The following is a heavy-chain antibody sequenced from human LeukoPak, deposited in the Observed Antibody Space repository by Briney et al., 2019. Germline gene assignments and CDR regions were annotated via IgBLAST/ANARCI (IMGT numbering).Heavy chain of an antibody. CDR1: GYSFTSYD. CDR3: TRGGEILTHYKHIDY. J-gene: IGHJ4*02. V-gene: IGHV1-8*01. Sequence: ASVKVSCKASGYSFTSYDINWVRQATGQGLEWMGYMNPNTGNTGVTQKFQGRVTMTRDTSINTAYMELTSLRSEDTAVYFCTRGGEILTHYKHIDYWGQGTLVTVSS. CDR2: MNPNTGNT. D-gene: IGHD3-9*01.